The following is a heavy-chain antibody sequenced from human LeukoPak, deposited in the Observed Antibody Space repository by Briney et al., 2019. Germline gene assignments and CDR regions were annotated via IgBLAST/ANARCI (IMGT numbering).Heavy chain of an antibody. J-gene: IGHJ4*02. CDR2: ISTTGSTI. CDR1: GFTFSTHS. Sequence: GGSLRLSCAASGFTFSTHSMNWVRQAPGKGLEWVSYISTTGSTIYYADSVKGRFTVSRDNAKTSLYLQMNSLRDDETAVYYCARFTGYISSWHELDYWGQGTLVSVSS. D-gene: IGHD6-13*01. V-gene: IGHV3-48*02. CDR3: ARFTGYISSWHELDY.